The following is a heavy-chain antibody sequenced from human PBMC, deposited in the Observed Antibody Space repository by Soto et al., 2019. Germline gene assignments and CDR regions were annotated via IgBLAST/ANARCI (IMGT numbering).Heavy chain of an antibody. D-gene: IGHD3-16*01. J-gene: IGHJ4*02. CDR3: AIVTSFGGDLDY. V-gene: IGHV3-33*01. CDR1: GFTFSTYG. Sequence: QVQLVESGGGVVQPGRSLRLSCAASGFTFSTYGMHWVRQAPGKGLEWVAVIYYDGNNKYYADSVKGRFTISRDNSKNTLYLQLNSLGAEDTAVYYCAIVTSFGGDLDYWGQGTLVTVSS. CDR2: IYYDGNNK.